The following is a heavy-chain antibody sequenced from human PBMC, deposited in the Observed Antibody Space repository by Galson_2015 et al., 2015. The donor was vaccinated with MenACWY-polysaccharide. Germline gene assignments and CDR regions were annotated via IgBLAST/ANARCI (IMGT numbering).Heavy chain of an antibody. CDR1: GAPITSGGPY. CDR3: ARIPSTVTSCGWFDP. CDR2: MSHSGTS. J-gene: IGHJ5*02. Sequence: LSLTCTVSGAPITSGGPYWTWLRQPPGTGLEWIGDMSHSGTSNYNPPLKRRAVLSVDTSKNQFSLRLTSVTAAGTAVYYCARIPSTVTSCGWFDPWGQGTLVTVTS. V-gene: IGHV4-31*03. D-gene: IGHD4-17*01.